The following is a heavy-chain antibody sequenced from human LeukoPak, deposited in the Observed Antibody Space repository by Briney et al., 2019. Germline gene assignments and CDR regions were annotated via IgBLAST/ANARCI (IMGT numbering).Heavy chain of an antibody. V-gene: IGHV3-21*01. Sequence: GGSLRLSCAASGFTFSSYSMNWVRQAPGKGLEWVSSISSSSSYIYYADSVKGRFTISRDNAKNSLYPQMNSLRAEDTAVYYCARGCSGGSCYDFDPWGQGTLVTVSS. J-gene: IGHJ5*02. CDR1: GFTFSSYS. CDR3: ARGCSGGSCYDFDP. CDR2: ISSSSSYI. D-gene: IGHD2-15*01.